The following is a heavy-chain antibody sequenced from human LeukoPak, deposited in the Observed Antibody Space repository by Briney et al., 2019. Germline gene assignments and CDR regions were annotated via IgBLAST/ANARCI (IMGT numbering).Heavy chain of an antibody. V-gene: IGHV3-9*01. CDR2: ISWNSGSI. CDR3: AKDGAAGGDYFDY. J-gene: IGHJ4*02. Sequence: GGSLRLSCAASGFTFDDYAMHWVRQAPGKGLEWVSGISWNSGSIGYADSVKGRFTISRDNAKNSLYLQMNSLRAEDTALYYCAKDGAAGGDYFDYWGQGTLVTVSS. D-gene: IGHD6-13*01. CDR1: GFTFDDYA.